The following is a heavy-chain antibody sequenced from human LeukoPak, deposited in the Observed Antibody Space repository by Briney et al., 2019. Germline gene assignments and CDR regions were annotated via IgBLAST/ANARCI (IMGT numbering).Heavy chain of an antibody. Sequence: ASVKVSCKASGYTFTGYYMHWVGQAPGQGLEWMGWINPNSGGTNYAQKFQGRATMTRDTSISTAYMELSRLRSDDTAVYYCHLGVVPAAIRRLGGMDVWGQGTRSPSP. V-gene: IGHV1-2*02. D-gene: IGHD2-2*02. J-gene: IGHJ6*02. CDR1: GYTFTGYY. CDR2: INPNSGGT. CDR3: HLGVVPAAIRRLGGMDV.